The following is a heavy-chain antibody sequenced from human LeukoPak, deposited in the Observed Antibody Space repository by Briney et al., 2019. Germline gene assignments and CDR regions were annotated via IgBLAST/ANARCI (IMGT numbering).Heavy chain of an antibody. J-gene: IGHJ4*02. CDR3: ARGPFWSGYYDD. CDR2: ISSSGSTI. Sequence: GGSLRLSCAASGFTFRSVWMSWVRQAPGKGLEWVSYISSSGSTIYYADSVKGRFTISRDNAKNSLYLQMNSLRAEDTAVYYCARGPFWSGYYDDWGQGTLVTVSS. CDR1: GFTFRSVW. D-gene: IGHD3-3*01. V-gene: IGHV3-11*01.